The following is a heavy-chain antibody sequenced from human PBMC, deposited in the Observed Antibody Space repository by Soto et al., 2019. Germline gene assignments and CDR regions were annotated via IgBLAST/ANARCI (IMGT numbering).Heavy chain of an antibody. CDR1: GFTFSAYW. CDR2: ISDDGSTA. J-gene: IGHJ4*02. CDR3: ARGPRVSSTGTGAH. D-gene: IGHD1-1*01. Sequence: PGGSLTLSCSVSGFTFSAYWMHWVRQVPGKGLTWVSRISDDGSTATYADSVKGRFVISRDNAKNSLYLEMNTLRADDSGLYYCARGPRVSSTGTGAHWGRGTLVTVS. V-gene: IGHV3-74*01.